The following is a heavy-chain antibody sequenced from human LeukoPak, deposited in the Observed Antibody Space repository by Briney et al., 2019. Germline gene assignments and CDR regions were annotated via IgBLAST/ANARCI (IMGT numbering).Heavy chain of an antibody. D-gene: IGHD3-16*01. J-gene: IGHJ4*02. Sequence: GGSPRLSCAASGFTFSSYGMHWVRQAPGKGLEWVAVIWYDGSNKYYADSVKGRFTISRDNSKNTLYLQMNSLRAEDTAVYYCARAMSTFGGVRNYFDSWGQGTLVTVSS. V-gene: IGHV3-33*01. CDR2: IWYDGSNK. CDR3: ARAMSTFGGVRNYFDS. CDR1: GFTFSSYG.